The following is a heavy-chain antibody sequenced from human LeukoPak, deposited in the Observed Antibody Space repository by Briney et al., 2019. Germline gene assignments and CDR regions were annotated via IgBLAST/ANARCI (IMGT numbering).Heavy chain of an antibody. D-gene: IGHD1-7*01. CDR1: GGTFSSYA. J-gene: IGHJ5*02. CDR2: IIPILGIA. Sequence: ASVKVSCKASGGTFSSYAISWVRQAPGQGLEWMGRIIPILGIANYAQKFQGRVTITADKSTSTAYMELSSLRSEDTAVYYCAVAGTRNYWFDPWGQGTLVTVSS. V-gene: IGHV1-69*04. CDR3: AVAGTRNYWFDP.